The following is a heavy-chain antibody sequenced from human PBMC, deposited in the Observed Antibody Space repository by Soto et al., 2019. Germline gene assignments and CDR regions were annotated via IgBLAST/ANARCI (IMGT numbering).Heavy chain of an antibody. Sequence: QVQLVESGGGVVQPGRSLRLSCAASGFTFSSYAMHWVRQAPGKGLEWVAVISYDGSNKYYADSVKGRFTISRDNSKNTLYLQMNSLRAEDTAVYYCARDGIAAAHYWGQGTLVTVSS. J-gene: IGHJ4*02. CDR1: GFTFSSYA. CDR3: ARDGIAAAHY. V-gene: IGHV3-30-3*01. D-gene: IGHD6-13*01. CDR2: ISYDGSNK.